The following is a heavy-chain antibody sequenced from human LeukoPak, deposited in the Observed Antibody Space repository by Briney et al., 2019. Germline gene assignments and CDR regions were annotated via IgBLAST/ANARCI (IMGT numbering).Heavy chain of an antibody. CDR1: GFTFSSYW. D-gene: IGHD1-7*01. CDR2: INTDGSNT. CDR3: ARGGTTLDY. J-gene: IGHJ4*02. Sequence: GGSLRLSCAASGFTFSSYWIHWVRQAPGKGPVWVSRINTDGSNTAYADSVKGRFTISRDNAKNTLYLQMNSLRAEDTAVYYCARGGTTLDYWGQGTLVTVSS. V-gene: IGHV3-74*01.